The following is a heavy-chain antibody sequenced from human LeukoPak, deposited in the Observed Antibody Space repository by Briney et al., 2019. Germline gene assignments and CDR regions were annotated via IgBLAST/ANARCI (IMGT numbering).Heavy chain of an antibody. CDR1: GFTFSSYA. CDR2: ISGSGGST. CDR3: AKDLREYCSGGSCYKFDY. Sequence: PGGSLRLSCAASGFTFSSYAMSWVRQAPGKGLEWVSAISGSGGSTYYADSVKGRFTISRDNSKNTLYLQMNSLRAEDTAVYYCAKDLREYCSGGSCYKFDYWGQGTLVTVSS. V-gene: IGHV3-23*01. J-gene: IGHJ4*02. D-gene: IGHD2-15*01.